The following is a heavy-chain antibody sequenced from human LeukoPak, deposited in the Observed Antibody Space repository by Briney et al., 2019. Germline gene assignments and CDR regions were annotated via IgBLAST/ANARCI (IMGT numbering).Heavy chain of an antibody. Sequence: ASVKVSCKASGYTFTDYGITWVRQAPGQGLEWMGWISGYNGNTNYAQNLQGRVTMTRDMSTSTAYMELSSLRSEDTAVYYCARSGSGSRDIFDYWGQGTLVTVSS. CDR2: ISGYNGNT. J-gene: IGHJ4*02. D-gene: IGHD3-10*01. CDR3: ARSGSGSRDIFDY. V-gene: IGHV1-18*01. CDR1: GYTFTDYG.